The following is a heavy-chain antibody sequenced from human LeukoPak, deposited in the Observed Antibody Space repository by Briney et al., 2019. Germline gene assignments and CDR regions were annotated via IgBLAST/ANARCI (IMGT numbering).Heavy chain of an antibody. CDR2: ISYDGSNK. D-gene: IGHD4-11*01. V-gene: IGHV3-30*01. CDR1: GFTFSSYA. CDR3: ARVPDSTVTTSYFDY. Sequence: GRSLRLSCAASGFTFSSYAMHWVRQAPGKGLEWVAVISYDGSNKYYADSVKGRFTISRDNSKNTLYLQMNSLRAEDTAVYYCARVPDSTVTTSYFDYWGQGTWSPSPQ. J-gene: IGHJ4*02.